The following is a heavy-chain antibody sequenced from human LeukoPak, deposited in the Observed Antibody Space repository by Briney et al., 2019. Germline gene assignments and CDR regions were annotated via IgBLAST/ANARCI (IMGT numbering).Heavy chain of an antibody. CDR3: ARMNYYDSSGPIGH. D-gene: IGHD3-22*01. CDR1: GYSFTHYW. J-gene: IGHJ4*02. Sequence: GESLKISCKTSGYSFTHYWIAWVRQMPGKGLEWMGIIYPGDSDTRYSPSFQGQVTISADKSISTAYLQWSSLKASDTAMYYCARMNYYDSSGPIGHWGQGTLVTVSS. CDR2: IYPGDSDT. V-gene: IGHV5-51*01.